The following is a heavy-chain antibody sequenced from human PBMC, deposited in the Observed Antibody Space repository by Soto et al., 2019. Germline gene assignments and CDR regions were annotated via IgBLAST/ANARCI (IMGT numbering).Heavy chain of an antibody. CDR3: AKVGEGSGDRPPAQNYYYYYGMDV. J-gene: IGHJ6*02. Sequence: GGSLRLSCAASGFTFSRYAMSWGRQAPGKGLEWVSAISGSGGSTYYADSVKGRFTISRDNSKNTLYLQMNSLRAEDTAVYYCAKVGEGSGDRPPAQNYYYYYGMDVWGQGTTVTVSS. V-gene: IGHV3-23*01. CDR1: GFTFSRYA. CDR2: ISGSGGST. D-gene: IGHD3-10*01.